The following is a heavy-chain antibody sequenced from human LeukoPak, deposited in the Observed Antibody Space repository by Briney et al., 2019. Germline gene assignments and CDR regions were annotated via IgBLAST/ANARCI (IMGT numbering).Heavy chain of an antibody. CDR1: GFTFSSYT. Sequence: GGSLRLSCTASGFTFSSYTMTWVRQAPGKGLKWVSTITTGDGNTYYADSVKGRFTVSRDDSKNTLYLQMNSLRAEDTAVYYCAKDGGLWVSAHWGDSWGRGTLATVSS. J-gene: IGHJ4*02. V-gene: IGHV3-23*01. CDR2: ITTGDGNT. CDR3: AKDGGLWVSAHWGDS. D-gene: IGHD7-27*01.